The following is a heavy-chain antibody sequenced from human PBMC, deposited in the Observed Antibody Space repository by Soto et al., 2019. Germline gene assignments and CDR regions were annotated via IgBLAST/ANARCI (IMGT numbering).Heavy chain of an antibody. D-gene: IGHD3-16*01. J-gene: IGHJ6*01. CDR3: AQGGVRMDV. CDR2: IYYSDNT. CDR1: GGSISSSS. V-gene: IGHV4-59*01. Sequence: QVQLQESGPGLVKPSETLSLTCTVSGGSISSSSWSWIRQPPGKGLEWIGYIYYSDNTNYNPSLKSRVTISVDTSKNQFSLKLISVTAADTAVYYCAQGGVRMDVW.